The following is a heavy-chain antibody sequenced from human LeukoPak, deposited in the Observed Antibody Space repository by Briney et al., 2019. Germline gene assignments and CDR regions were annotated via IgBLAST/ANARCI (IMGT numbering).Heavy chain of an antibody. Sequence: ASVKVSCKASGYTFTGYYMHWVRQAPGQGLEWMGWISAYNGNTNYAQKLQGRVTMTTDTSTSTAYMELRSLRSDDTAVYYCARGVAPSYFDYWGQGTLVTVSS. CDR2: ISAYNGNT. J-gene: IGHJ4*02. CDR3: ARGVAPSYFDY. V-gene: IGHV1-18*04. CDR1: GYTFTGYY. D-gene: IGHD2-21*01.